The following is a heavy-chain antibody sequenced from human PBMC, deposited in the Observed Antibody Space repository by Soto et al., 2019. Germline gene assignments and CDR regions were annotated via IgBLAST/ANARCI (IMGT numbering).Heavy chain of an antibody. CDR2: ISAYNGNT. V-gene: IGHV1-18*04. CDR1: GYTFHSYA. D-gene: IGHD4-4*01. J-gene: IGHJ4*02. CDR3: TRARPVDVAALQWIDY. Sequence: QVQLVQSGPEVKKPGASVKVSCKASGYTFHSYAFSWVRQAPGQGLEWMGWISAYNGNTNYAQKFQGRVTMTTDSSTRTAYMELRSLRSDDTAVYYWTRARPVDVAALQWIDYGGQGTLVTVSS.